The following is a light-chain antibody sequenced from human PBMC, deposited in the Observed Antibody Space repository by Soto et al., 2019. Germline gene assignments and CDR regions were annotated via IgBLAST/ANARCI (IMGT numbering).Light chain of an antibody. CDR2: GAS. V-gene: IGKV3D-20*02. CDR3: QQRSGWPLT. Sequence: EIVMTQSPGTLSLSPGERATLSCRASQSVSSSYLAWYQQKPGQAPRLLIYGASTRATGIPDRFSGSGSGTDFTLTISSLEPEDFAFYYCQQRSGWPLTFGGGTKVDIK. CDR1: QSVSSSY. J-gene: IGKJ4*01.